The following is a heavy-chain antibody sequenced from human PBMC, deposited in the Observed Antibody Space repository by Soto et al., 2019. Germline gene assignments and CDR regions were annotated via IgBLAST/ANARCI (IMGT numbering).Heavy chain of an antibody. CDR2: ISYDGSNK. CDR1: GFTFSSYA. D-gene: IGHD3-22*01. Sequence: GGSLRLSCAASGFTFSSYAMHWVRQAPGKGLEWVAVISYDGSNKYYADSVKGRFTISRDNSKNTLYLQMNSLRAEDTAVYYCARDWYYYDSSGYYFYYYYGMDVWGQGTTVTVSS. J-gene: IGHJ6*02. CDR3: ARDWYYYDSSGYYFYYYYGMDV. V-gene: IGHV3-30-3*01.